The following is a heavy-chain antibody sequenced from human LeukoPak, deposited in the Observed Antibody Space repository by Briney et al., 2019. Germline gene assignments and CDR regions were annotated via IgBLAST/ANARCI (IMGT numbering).Heavy chain of an antibody. CDR3: ARLMTRGYCSGGSCEN. Sequence: SETLSLTCTVSGGSISSSSYYWSWIRQPPGKGLEWIGSIYYSGSTYYNPSLKSRVTISVDTSKNQFSLKLSSVTAADTAVYYCARLMTRGYCSGGSCENWGQGTLVTVSS. CDR1: GGSISSSSYY. D-gene: IGHD2-15*01. V-gene: IGHV4-39*01. CDR2: IYYSGST. J-gene: IGHJ4*02.